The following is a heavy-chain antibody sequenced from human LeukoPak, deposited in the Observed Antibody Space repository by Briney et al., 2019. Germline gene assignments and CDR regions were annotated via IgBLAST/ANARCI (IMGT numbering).Heavy chain of an antibody. CDR1: GFTYSHHG. CDR3: AKDAERGFDYSNSLEY. V-gene: IGHV3-33*03. J-gene: IGHJ4*02. CDR2: IWSDGTEK. Sequence: GGSLRLSCAASGFTYSHHGMHWVRQAPGKGLEWVAVIWSDGTEKYYADSVKGRFTISRDNSKNTLYLEMNSLRGEDTAVYYCAKDAERGFDYSNSLEYWGLGTLVSVSS. D-gene: IGHD4-11*01.